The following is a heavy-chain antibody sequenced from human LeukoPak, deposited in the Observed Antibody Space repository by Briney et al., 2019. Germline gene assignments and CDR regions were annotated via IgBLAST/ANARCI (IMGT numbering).Heavy chain of an antibody. CDR1: GGSISSYY. CDR3: ARVDPKAYGDYSGDWFDP. J-gene: IGHJ5*02. V-gene: IGHV4-4*07. Sequence: SETLSLTCTVSGGSISSYYWGRIRQPAGKGLEWIGRIYTSGITNYNPSLQGRVAVSVDTSKNHVSLRLSSVTAADTAVYYCARVDPKAYGDYSGDWFDPWGQGTLVTVSS. D-gene: IGHD4-17*01. CDR2: IYTSGIT.